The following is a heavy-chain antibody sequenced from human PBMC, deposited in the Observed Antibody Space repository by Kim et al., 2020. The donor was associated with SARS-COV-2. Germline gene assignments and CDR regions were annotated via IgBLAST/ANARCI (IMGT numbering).Heavy chain of an antibody. V-gene: IGHV1-18*01. Sequence: ASVKVSCKASGYFFTNYGISWVRLAPGQGLEWMGWISAFNGNTKYAQRLQGRVTVTTDTSTSTAYMELRSLRSDDTAVYYCAREVLRGYTNAPDYHGMDVWGQGTTVTVSS. CDR3: AREVLRGYTNAPDYHGMDV. J-gene: IGHJ6*02. D-gene: IGHD5-12*01. CDR2: ISAFNGNT. CDR1: GYFFTNYG.